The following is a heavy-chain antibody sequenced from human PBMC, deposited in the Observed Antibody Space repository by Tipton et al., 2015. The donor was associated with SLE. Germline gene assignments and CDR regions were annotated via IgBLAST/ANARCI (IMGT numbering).Heavy chain of an antibody. D-gene: IGHD4-17*01. J-gene: IGHJ5*02. CDR2: ISSTGFT. V-gene: IGHV4-61*02. CDR1: GGSISRGGHY. Sequence: TLSLTCTVSGGSISRGGHYWSWIRQPAGKGLEWIGRISSTGFTAYNPSLKSRVTISVDPSKNQLSLRLSSVTAADTAVFYCARDVGSNYGYWFDPWGQGTLVTVSS. CDR3: ARDVGSNYGYWFDP.